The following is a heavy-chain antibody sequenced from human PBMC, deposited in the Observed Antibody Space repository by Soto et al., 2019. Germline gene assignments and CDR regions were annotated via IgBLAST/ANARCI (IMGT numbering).Heavy chain of an antibody. CDR2: IYYSGST. V-gene: IGHV4-31*03. CDR3: AREGRLAAAGRFDY. Sequence: PSETLSLTCTVSGGSISSGDYYWSWIRQVPKKGLEWIGYIYYSGSTYDNPSLRSRVAMSVDTSKNQFSLKLSSVTAADTAIYYCAREGRLAAAGRFDYWGQGTLVTVSS. CDR1: GGSISSGDYY. J-gene: IGHJ4*02. D-gene: IGHD6-13*01.